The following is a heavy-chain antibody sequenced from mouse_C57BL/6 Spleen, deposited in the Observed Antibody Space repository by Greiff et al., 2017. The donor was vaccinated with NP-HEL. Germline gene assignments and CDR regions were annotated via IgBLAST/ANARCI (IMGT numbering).Heavy chain of an antibody. CDR1: GFSLTSYG. CDR3: ARHEGPYYYGSSYGFAY. CDR2: IWSDGST. D-gene: IGHD1-1*01. J-gene: IGHJ3*01. V-gene: IGHV2-6-1*01. Sequence: VKLVESGPGLVAPSQSLSITCTVSGFSLTSYGVHWVRQPPGKGLEWLVVIWSDGSTTYNSALKSRLSISKDNSKSQVFLKMNSLQTDDTAMYYCARHEGPYYYGSSYGFAYWGQGTLVTVSA.